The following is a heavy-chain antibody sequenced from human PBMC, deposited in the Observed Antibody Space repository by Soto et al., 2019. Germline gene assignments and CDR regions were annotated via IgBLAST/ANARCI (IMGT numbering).Heavy chain of an antibody. Sequence: EVQLVESGGGLVQPDRSLRLSCAASGFTFDDYAMHWVRQGPGKGLEWVSGISWNSGGIGYADSVKGRFTISRDNAKNSLYLQMDRLRPEDTAFYYCAKSPHDILIGSAFAYWGQLTLVTVSS. CDR1: GFTFDDYA. CDR3: AKSPHDILIGSAFAY. CDR2: ISWNSGGI. J-gene: IGHJ4*02. V-gene: IGHV3-9*01. D-gene: IGHD3-9*01.